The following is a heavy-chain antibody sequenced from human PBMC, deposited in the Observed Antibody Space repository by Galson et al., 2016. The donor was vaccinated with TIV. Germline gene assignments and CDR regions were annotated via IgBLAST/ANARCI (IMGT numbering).Heavy chain of an antibody. CDR3: VRARSLTDLAARPGDDAFDF. CDR1: GFTFSKFD. J-gene: IGHJ3*01. D-gene: IGHD7-27*01. V-gene: IGHV3-13*01. CDR2: IGTTADT. Sequence: SLRLSCAGSGFTFSKFDIHWVRQTTGDGLEWVSGIGTTADTYYSKSVKGRFTISRDNGLNSVYLQMNILRPGDTAMYYCVRARSLTDLAARPGDDAFDFWGRRAIVTVFS.